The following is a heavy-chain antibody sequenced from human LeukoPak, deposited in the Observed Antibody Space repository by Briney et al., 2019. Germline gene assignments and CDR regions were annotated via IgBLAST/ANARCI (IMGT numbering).Heavy chain of an antibody. J-gene: IGHJ4*02. D-gene: IGHD5-18*01. CDR3: ATDGGNTAMVMLDY. Sequence: GGSLRLSCAASGFTFSNYAMSWVRQAPGKGLEWVSAISGSGGSTYYADSVKGRFTISRDNSKNTLYLQMNSLRAEDTAVYYCATDGGNTAMVMLDYWGQGTLVTVSS. CDR2: ISGSGGST. V-gene: IGHV3-23*01. CDR1: GFTFSNYA.